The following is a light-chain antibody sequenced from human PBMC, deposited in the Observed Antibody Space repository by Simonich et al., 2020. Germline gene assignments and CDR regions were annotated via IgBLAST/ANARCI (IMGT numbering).Light chain of an antibody. V-gene: IGKV4-1*01. CDR1: QSVLYSSNNKNY. CDR3: QQYYSTPYT. J-gene: IGKJ2*01. Sequence: DIVMTQSPDSLAVSLGERATINCKSSQSVLYSSNNKNYLAWYQQKPGQPPKLLIYWACTRESGVPDRFSGSGSGTDFTLTISCLQAEDVAVYYCQQYYSTPYTFGQGTKLEIK. CDR2: WAC.